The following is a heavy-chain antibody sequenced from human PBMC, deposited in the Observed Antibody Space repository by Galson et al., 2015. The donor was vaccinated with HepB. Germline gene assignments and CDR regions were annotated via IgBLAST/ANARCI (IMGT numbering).Heavy chain of an antibody. CDR2: ISSSSSTI. J-gene: IGHJ6*03. V-gene: IGHV3-48*01. Sequence: SLRLSCAASGFTFSSYSMNWVRQAPGKGLEWVSYISSSSSTIYYADSVKGRFTISRDNAKNSLYLQMNSLRAEDTAVYYCARDSSGTTRYYYYMDVWGKGTTVSVS. CDR1: GFTFSSYS. D-gene: IGHD1-1*01. CDR3: ARDSSGTTRYYYYMDV.